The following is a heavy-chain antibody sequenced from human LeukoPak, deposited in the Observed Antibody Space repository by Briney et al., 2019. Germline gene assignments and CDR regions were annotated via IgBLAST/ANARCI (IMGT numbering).Heavy chain of an antibody. CDR3: ARDGGRLGLLPDV. Sequence: SETLSLTCTVSGGSISSYYWSWVRQPPGKGLEWIGYIYYSGSTKYNPSLKSRVTISVDTSKNQFFLKLSSVTAADTAAYYCARDGGRLGLLPDVWGQGTTVTVSS. D-gene: IGHD2-15*01. CDR2: IYYSGST. J-gene: IGHJ6*02. V-gene: IGHV4-59*01. CDR1: GGSISSYY.